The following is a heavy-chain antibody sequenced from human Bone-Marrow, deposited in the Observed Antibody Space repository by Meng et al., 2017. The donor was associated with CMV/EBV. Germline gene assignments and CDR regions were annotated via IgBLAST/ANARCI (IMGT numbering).Heavy chain of an antibody. J-gene: IGHJ4*02. Sequence: GESLKISCADSGFTFSSYAMSWVRQAPGKGLEWVAFIRYDGSNKYYADSVKGRFTISRDNSKNTLYLQMNSLRSEDTAVYYCANRLYWGQGTLVTVSS. V-gene: IGHV3-30*02. D-gene: IGHD6-19*01. CDR3: ANRLY. CDR1: GFTFSSYA. CDR2: IRYDGSNK.